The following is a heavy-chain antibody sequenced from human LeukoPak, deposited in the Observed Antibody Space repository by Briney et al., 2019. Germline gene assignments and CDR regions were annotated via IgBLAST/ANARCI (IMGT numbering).Heavy chain of an antibody. D-gene: IGHD1-26*01. V-gene: IGHV1-8*03. Sequence: GASVKVSCKASGYTFTSYDINWVRQATGQGLEWMGWMNPNSGNTGYAQKFQGRVTITRNTSISTAYMELSSLRSEDTAVYYCASRARASHISDSCGHGTLVTVSS. CDR3: ASRARASHISDS. J-gene: IGHJ5*01. CDR1: GYTFTSYD. CDR2: MNPNSGNT.